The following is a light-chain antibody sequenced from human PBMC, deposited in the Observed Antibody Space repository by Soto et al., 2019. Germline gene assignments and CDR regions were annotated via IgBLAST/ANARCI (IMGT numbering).Light chain of an antibody. CDR3: QQYGSSPLT. Sequence: EIVLTQSPGTLSLSPGERATLSCGASQSVNSNSLAWYQQKPGQAPRLLFYAASNRATGVPDRFSGSGSGSDFTLTISRLEPEDFAVYLCQQYGSSPLTFGGGTKVEIK. CDR2: AAS. V-gene: IGKV3-20*01. CDR1: QSVNSNS. J-gene: IGKJ4*01.